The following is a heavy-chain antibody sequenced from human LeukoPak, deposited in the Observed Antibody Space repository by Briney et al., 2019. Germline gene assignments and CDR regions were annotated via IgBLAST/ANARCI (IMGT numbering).Heavy chain of an antibody. CDR2: ISWNSGSI. V-gene: IGHV3-9*01. D-gene: IGHD3-22*01. CDR1: GFTFDDYA. J-gene: IGHJ3*02. Sequence: QPGRSLRLSCAASGFTFDDYAMHWVRQAPGKGLEWVSGISWNSGSIGYADSVKGRFTISRDNAKNSLYLQMNSLRAEDTALYYCAKAPYYYDSSGYLKVGAFDIWGQGTMVTVSS. CDR3: AKAPYYYDSSGYLKVGAFDI.